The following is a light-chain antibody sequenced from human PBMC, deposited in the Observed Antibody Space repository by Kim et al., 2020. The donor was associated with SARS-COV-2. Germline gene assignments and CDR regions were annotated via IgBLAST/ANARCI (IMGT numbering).Light chain of an antibody. CDR3: LKCSTYPLT. CDR2: SAS. CDR1: QDIRND. Sequence: DIQMTQSPSSLSASVGDRVTITCRASQDIRNDLGWYQQNPGRAPKRLIYSASSFQSGVPSRFSGSGSGTEFTLSISSVQPEDFATYICLKCSTYPLTFGQGTRIEIK. J-gene: IGKJ5*01. V-gene: IGKV1-17*01.